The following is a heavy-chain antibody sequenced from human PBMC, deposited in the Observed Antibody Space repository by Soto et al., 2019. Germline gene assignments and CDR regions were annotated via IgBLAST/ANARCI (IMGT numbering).Heavy chain of an antibody. J-gene: IGHJ6*02. CDR1: GGTFSSYA. CDR2: IIPIFGTA. Sequence: QVQLVQSGAEVKKPGSSVKVSCKASGGTFSSYAISWVRQAPGQGLEWMGGIIPIFGTANYAQKFQGRVTITADESTGTAYMERSSLASEDTAVYYCAGCGGDCKSFSYYEYYGMDVWGQGTTVTVSS. V-gene: IGHV1-69*12. D-gene: IGHD2-21*02. CDR3: AGCGGDCKSFSYYEYYGMDV.